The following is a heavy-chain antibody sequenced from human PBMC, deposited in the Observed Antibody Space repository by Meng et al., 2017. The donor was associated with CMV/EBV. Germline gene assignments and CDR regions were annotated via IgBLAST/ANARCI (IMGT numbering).Heavy chain of an antibody. J-gene: IGHJ4*02. CDR1: GNTFISYY. CDR2: INPSGGST. V-gene: IGHV1-46*01. Sequence: VQLVESGAEVKKPGASVKVSCKASGNTFISYYMHWVRQAPGKGLEWMGIINPSGGSTSYAQKFQGRVTMTRDTSTSTVYMELSSLRSEDTAVYYCARESGSVGDYWGQGTLVTVSS. CDR3: ARESGSVGDY. D-gene: IGHD1-26*01.